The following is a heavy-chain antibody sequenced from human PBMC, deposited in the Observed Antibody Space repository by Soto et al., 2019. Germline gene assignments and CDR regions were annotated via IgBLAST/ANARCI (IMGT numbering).Heavy chain of an antibody. CDR2: ISYDGSNK. J-gene: IGHJ6*02. V-gene: IGHV3-30*18. Sequence: GGSLRLSCAASGFTFSSYGMHWVRQAPGKGLEWVAVISYDGSNKYYADSVKGRFTISRDNSKNTLYLQMNSLGAEDTAVYYCAKGEDYYYYGMDVWGQGTTVTV. D-gene: IGHD1-26*01. CDR1: GFTFSSYG. CDR3: AKGEDYYYYGMDV.